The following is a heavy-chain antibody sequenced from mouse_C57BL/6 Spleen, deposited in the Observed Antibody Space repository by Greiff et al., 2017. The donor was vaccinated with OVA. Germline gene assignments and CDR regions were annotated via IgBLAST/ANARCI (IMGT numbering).Heavy chain of an antibody. D-gene: IGHD2-4*01. CDR3: ARGDYDWFAY. CDR1: GYTFTDYY. Sequence: EVQLQQSGPVLVKPGASVKMSCKASGYTFTDYYMNWVKQSHGKSLEWIGVINPYNGGTSYNQKFKGKATLTVDKSSSTAYMELNSLTSEDSAVYYCARGDYDWFAYWGQGTLVTVSA. CDR2: INPYNGGT. V-gene: IGHV1-19*01. J-gene: IGHJ3*01.